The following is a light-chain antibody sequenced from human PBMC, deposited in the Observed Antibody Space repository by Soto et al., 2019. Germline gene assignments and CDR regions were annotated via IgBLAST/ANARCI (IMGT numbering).Light chain of an antibody. Sequence: EIQMTQSPSSLSASVGDRVTITCRASQSISSYLNWYHQKPGKAPKLLIYSASSLQSGVPSRFSGSGSGTDFTLTISSLQPEDFATYYCQQSYTTPWTFGQGTKVEIK. V-gene: IGKV1-39*01. CDR1: QSISSY. CDR3: QQSYTTPWT. CDR2: SAS. J-gene: IGKJ1*01.